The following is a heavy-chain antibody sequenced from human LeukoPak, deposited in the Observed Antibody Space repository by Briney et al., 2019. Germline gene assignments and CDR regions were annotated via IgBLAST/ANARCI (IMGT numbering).Heavy chain of an antibody. CDR2: IRLSGDNT. D-gene: IGHD6-13*01. CDR3: AKDARAAAGTGSDY. CDR1: GFTFSSYD. Sequence: GGSLRLSCAASGFTFSSYDMTWARHAPGRGLESVSSIRLSGDNTYYADSVKGRFTISRDNSKNTVYLQMNNMRVDDTAVYYCAKDARAAAGTGSDYWGQGTLVTVSS. J-gene: IGHJ4*02. V-gene: IGHV3-23*01.